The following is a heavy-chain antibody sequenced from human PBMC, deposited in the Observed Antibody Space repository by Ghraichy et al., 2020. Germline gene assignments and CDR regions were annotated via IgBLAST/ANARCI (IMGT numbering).Heavy chain of an antibody. V-gene: IGHV4-34*01. J-gene: IGHJ4*02. CDR2: INHSGST. CDR1: GGSFSGYY. CDR3: ARGRSSGARFDY. D-gene: IGHD6-19*01. Sequence: SETLSLTCAVYGGSFSGYYWSWIRQPPGKGLEWIGEINHSGSTNYNPSLKSRVTISVDTSKNQFSLKLSSVTAADTAVYYCARGRSSGARFDYWAREPWSPSPQ.